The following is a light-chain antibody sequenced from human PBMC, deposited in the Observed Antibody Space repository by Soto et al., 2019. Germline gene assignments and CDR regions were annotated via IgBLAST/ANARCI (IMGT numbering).Light chain of an antibody. CDR3: QSYDSSLSVLYV. V-gene: IGLV1-40*01. J-gene: IGLJ1*01. CDR1: SSNIGAGYD. CDR2: GNS. Sequence: QSVLTQPPSVSGAPGQRVTISCTGSSSNIGAGYDVHWYQQLPGTAPKLLIYGNSNRPSGVPDRFSGSKSGTSASLAITGLQAEDEADYYCQSYDSSLSVLYVSGTGTKVTVL.